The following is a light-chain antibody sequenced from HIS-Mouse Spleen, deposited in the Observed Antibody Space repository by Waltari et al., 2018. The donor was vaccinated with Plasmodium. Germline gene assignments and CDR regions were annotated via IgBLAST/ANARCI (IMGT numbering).Light chain of an antibody. Sequence: QSALTQPASVSGSPGPSITISSTGTSSDVGSYNLVSWYQQHPGKAPKLMIYEGSKRPSGVSNRFSGSKSGNTASLTISGLQAEDEADYYCCSYAGSSTNWVFGGGTKLTVL. CDR1: SSDVGSYNL. CDR3: CSYAGSSTNWV. J-gene: IGLJ3*02. CDR2: EGS. V-gene: IGLV2-23*01.